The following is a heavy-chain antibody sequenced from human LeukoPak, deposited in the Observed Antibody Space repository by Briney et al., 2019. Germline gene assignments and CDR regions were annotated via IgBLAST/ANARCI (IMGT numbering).Heavy chain of an antibody. V-gene: IGHV4-31*03. Sequence: SQTLSLTCTASGGSISSGGYYWSWIRQHPGKGLEWIGYIYYSGSTYYNPSLKSRVTISVDTSKNQFSLKLSSVTAADTAVYYCARDLYGSGSYFSHWGQGTLVTVSS. CDR1: GGSISSGGYY. D-gene: IGHD3-10*01. CDR2: IYYSGST. J-gene: IGHJ4*02. CDR3: ARDLYGSGSYFSH.